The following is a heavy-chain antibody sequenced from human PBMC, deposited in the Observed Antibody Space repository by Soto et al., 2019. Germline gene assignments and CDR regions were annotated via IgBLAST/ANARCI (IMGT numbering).Heavy chain of an antibody. CDR3: AGPSPASYYYYYGMDV. CDR2: ISYDGSNK. V-gene: IGHV3-30*03. CDR1: GFTFSSYG. J-gene: IGHJ6*02. Sequence: GGSLRLSCAASGFTFSSYGMHWVRQAPGKGLEWVAVISYDGSNKYYADSVKGRFTISRDNSKNTLYLQMNSLRAEDTAVYYCAGPSPASYYYYYGMDVWGQGTTVTVSS.